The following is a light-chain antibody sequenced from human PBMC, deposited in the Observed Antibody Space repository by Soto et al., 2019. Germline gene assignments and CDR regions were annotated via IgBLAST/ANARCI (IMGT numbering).Light chain of an antibody. Sequence: DIQMTQSPSSLSASVGDRVTITCRASQSISSSLNWYQLKPGQAPKLLIYTASSLQSGVPSSFSGSGSATDFTLTISSLQLEDFATYYCHQTYNSPFTFGGGTTVEIK. CDR1: QSISSS. CDR2: TAS. J-gene: IGKJ4*01. CDR3: HQTYNSPFT. V-gene: IGKV1-39*01.